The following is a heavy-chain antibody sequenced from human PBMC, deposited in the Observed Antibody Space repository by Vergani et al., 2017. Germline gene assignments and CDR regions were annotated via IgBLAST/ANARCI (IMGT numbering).Heavy chain of an antibody. CDR3: ARDFLTRVTTLDYYYMGV. V-gene: IGHV3-33*01. CDR2: IYYDGSNA. J-gene: IGHJ6*03. Sequence: QGQLVGSGGGIVQPGRSLTLSCVASRSTFKTYGMHWVRQAPGKGLEWVGLIYYDGSNAYYADSVKGRFTISRDNSKNTLYLEMNALRAEDTAVYYCARDFLTRVTTLDYYYMGVWGKGTTVTVSS. D-gene: IGHD1-1*01. CDR1: RSTFKTYG.